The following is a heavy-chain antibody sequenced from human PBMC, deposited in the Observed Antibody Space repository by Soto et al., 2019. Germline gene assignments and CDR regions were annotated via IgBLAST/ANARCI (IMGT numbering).Heavy chain of an antibody. CDR2: IYPSDSDA. J-gene: IGHJ5*02. CDR3: APVYGAGSDFHNWFAP. D-gene: IGHD3-10*01. CDR1: GYTFTSHG. Sequence: GESLKISCKGSGYTFTSHGIAWVRQMPRKGLERMGIIYPSDSDARYSPSFQGQVTMSADESINTAYLQWISLKSSDTAMYYCAPVYGAGSDFHNWFAPWGQGTMVIFCS. V-gene: IGHV5-51*01.